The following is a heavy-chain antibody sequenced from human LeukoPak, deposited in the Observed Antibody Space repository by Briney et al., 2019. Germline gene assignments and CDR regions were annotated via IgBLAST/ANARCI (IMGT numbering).Heavy chain of an antibody. CDR1: GYTFTDYY. CDR3: ARERNYGDYGNAFDV. CDR2: INPKRGVT. J-gene: IGHJ3*01. Sequence: SVKVSCKASGYTFTDYYIHWMRQAPGQGLEGMGWINPKRGVTNYAQKFQGRVTMTRDTSITTAYMELTRLRSDDTTIYYCARERNYGDYGNAFDVWGQGTKVTVSS. D-gene: IGHD4-17*01. V-gene: IGHV1-2*02.